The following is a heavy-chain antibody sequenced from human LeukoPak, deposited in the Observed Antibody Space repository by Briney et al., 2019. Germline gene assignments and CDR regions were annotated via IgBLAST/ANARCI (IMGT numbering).Heavy chain of an antibody. J-gene: IGHJ4*02. CDR3: ARHNNSDYGSGSYPLDY. CDR2: IYYSGST. D-gene: IGHD3-10*01. V-gene: IGHV4-59*08. Sequence: PSETLSLTCTVSGGSISSYYWSWIRQPPGKGLEWIGYIYYSGSTNYNPSLKSRVTISVDTSKNQFSLKLSSVTAADTAVYYCARHNNSDYGSGSYPLDYWGQGTLVTVSS. CDR1: GGSISSYY.